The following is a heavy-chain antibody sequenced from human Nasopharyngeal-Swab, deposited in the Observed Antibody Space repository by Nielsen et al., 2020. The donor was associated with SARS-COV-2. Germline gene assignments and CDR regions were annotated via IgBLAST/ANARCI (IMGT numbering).Heavy chain of an antibody. CDR2: IDPSDSYT. Sequence: GESLNIPCQGSGYSFTSYWISWVRQMPGKGLEWTGRIDPSDSYTNYSPSFQGHVTISADKSISTAYLQWSSLKASDTAMYYCARHPGGGIAAADWGQGTLVTVSS. V-gene: IGHV5-10-1*01. J-gene: IGHJ4*02. D-gene: IGHD6-13*01. CDR3: ARHPGGGIAAAD. CDR1: GYSFTSYW.